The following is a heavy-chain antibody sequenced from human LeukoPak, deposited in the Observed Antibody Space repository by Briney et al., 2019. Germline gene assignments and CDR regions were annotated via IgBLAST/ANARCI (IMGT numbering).Heavy chain of an antibody. CDR2: INPNSGGT. CDR3: AKAHSVPAAMDY. D-gene: IGHD2-2*01. J-gene: IGHJ4*02. V-gene: IGHV1-2*02. Sequence: GASVKVSCKASGGTFSSYAISWVRQAPGQGLEWMGWINPNSGGTNYAQKFQGRVTMTRDTSISTAYMELSRLRSDDTAVYYCAKAHSVPAAMDYWGQGTLVTVSS. CDR1: GGTFSSYA.